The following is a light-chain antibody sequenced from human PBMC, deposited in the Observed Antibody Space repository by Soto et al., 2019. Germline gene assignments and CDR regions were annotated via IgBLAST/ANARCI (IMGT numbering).Light chain of an antibody. CDR1: QTVSSN. Sequence: EIVLTQYPGTLSLSPGERSTLSCRASQTVSSNLAWYQQKPGQAPRLLIYGASTRATGIPARFSGSGSGTEFTLTINSLQSEDFAVYFCQQYNNWPPITFGQGTRLEIK. J-gene: IGKJ5*01. CDR3: QQYNNWPPIT. V-gene: IGKV3-15*01. CDR2: GAS.